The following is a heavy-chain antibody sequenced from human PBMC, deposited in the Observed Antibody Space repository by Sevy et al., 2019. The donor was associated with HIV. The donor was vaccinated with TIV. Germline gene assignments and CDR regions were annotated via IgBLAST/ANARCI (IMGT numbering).Heavy chain of an antibody. Sequence: GGSLRLSCAASGFSFEIFGMHWVRQAPGKGLEWVAVIWYDGNKKYYVDSVKGRFTISRDNSKNTMYLQMSSLRGEDTAVYYCARDRHCDSRSCRGAFDIWGQGTLVTVSS. J-gene: IGHJ3*02. V-gene: IGHV3-33*01. CDR3: ARDRHCDSRSCRGAFDI. CDR2: IWYDGNKK. CDR1: GFSFEIFG. D-gene: IGHD3-22*01.